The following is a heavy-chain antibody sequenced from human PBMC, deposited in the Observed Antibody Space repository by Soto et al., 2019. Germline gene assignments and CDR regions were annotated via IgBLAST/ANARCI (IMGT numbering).Heavy chain of an antibody. CDR3: ARVCRFQGLQGYFWSGYFHYYYYYGMDV. CDR1: GGSFSGYY. J-gene: IGHJ6*02. V-gene: IGHV4-34*01. Sequence: QVQLQQWGAGLLKPSETLSLTCAVYGGSFSGYYWSWIRQPPGKGLEWIGEINHSGSTNYNPSLKSRVTISVDTSKNQFSLKLSSVTAADTAVYYCARVCRFQGLQGYFWSGYFHYYYYYGMDVWGQGTTVIVSS. CDR2: INHSGST. D-gene: IGHD3-3*01.